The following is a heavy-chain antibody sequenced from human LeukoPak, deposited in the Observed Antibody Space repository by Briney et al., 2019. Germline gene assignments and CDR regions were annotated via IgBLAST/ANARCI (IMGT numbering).Heavy chain of an antibody. Sequence: SQTLSLTCTVSGGSISSGSYYWSWIRQPAGKGLEWIGRIYTSGSANYNPSLKSRVTISVDTSRNQFSLKLSSVTAADTAVYYCARDWNRYAYWGQGTLVTVSS. J-gene: IGHJ4*02. CDR1: GGSISSGSYY. CDR3: ARDWNRYAY. D-gene: IGHD1-1*01. CDR2: IYTSGSA. V-gene: IGHV4-61*02.